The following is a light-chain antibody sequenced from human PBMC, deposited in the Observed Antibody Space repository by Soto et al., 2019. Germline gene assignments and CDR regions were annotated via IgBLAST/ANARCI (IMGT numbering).Light chain of an antibody. CDR1: NIGSKG. CDR3: QVWDSGSAHVL. J-gene: IGLJ2*01. V-gene: IGLV3-21*01. Sequence: SYELTQPPSVSVAPGETARISCGGNNIGSKGIHWYQQKPGQAPVLVIYSDTDLPPVIPERFSGSNSANMATLTISRVEAGDGAAYYCQVWDSGSAHVLFGGGTKLTVL. CDR2: SDT.